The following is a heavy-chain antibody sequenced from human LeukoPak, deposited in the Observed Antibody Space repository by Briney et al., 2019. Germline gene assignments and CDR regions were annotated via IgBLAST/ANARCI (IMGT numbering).Heavy chain of an antibody. CDR1: GGSISSYY. CDR2: IYYSGST. CDR3: AGQGGGYYYDSSGYFGLAEPAAW. Sequence: SETLCLTCTVSGGSISSYYWSWIRQPPGKGLEWIGYIYYSGSTNYNPSLKSRVTISVDTSKNQFSLKLSSVTAADTAVYYCAGQGGGYYYDSSGYFGLAEPAAWWGQGTLVTVSS. J-gene: IGHJ4*02. V-gene: IGHV4-59*01. D-gene: IGHD3-22*01.